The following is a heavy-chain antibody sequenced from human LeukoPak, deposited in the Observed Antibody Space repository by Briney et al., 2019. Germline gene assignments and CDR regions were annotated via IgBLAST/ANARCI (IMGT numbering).Heavy chain of an antibody. J-gene: IGHJ3*02. CDR2: REQDGSTK. D-gene: IGHD6-13*01. CDR1: GVTFTNDW. Sequence: PGGSLRLSCVTSGVTFTNDWMTWVRQAQGKGLEWVANREQDGSTKNYVDSVRGRFTISRDNTRNSLFLQMNSLRAEETAIYDCARDPSPSSSSRYFEPLPMWRQGTMLTVPS. V-gene: IGHV3-7*01. CDR3: ARDPSPSSSSRYFEPLPM.